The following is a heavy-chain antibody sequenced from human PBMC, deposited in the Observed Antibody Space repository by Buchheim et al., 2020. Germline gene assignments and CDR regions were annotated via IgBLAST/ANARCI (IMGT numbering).Heavy chain of an antibody. CDR2: ISHSGST. V-gene: IGHV4-30-2*01. D-gene: IGHD3-22*01. J-gene: IGHJ4*02. CDR3: ARSYYDSSGYYYCDY. CDR1: GGSISRGGYS. Sequence: QLQLQESGSGLVKPSQTLSLTCAVSGGSISRGGYSWSWIRQPPGKGLEWIGYISHSGSTYYNPSLKSRVTISVDRSKDQLSLKLSSVTAADTAVYYCARSYYDSSGYYYCDYWGQRTL.